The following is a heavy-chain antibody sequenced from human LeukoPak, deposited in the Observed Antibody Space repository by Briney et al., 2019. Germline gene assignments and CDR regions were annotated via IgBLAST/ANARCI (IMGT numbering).Heavy chain of an antibody. D-gene: IGHD3-10*01. CDR3: ARARRVNGSGSYYKYYFDY. J-gene: IGHJ4*02. Sequence: PGGSLRLSCAASGFTFSSYDMHWVRQATGKGLEWVSAIGTAGDTYYPGSVKGRFTISRENAKNSLYLQMNSLRAGDTAVYYCARARRVNGSGSYYKYYFDYWGQGTLVTVSP. CDR2: IGTAGDT. V-gene: IGHV3-13*01. CDR1: GFTFSSYD.